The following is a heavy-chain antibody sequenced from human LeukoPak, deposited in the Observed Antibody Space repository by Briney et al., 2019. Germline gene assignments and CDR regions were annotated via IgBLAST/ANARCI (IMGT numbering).Heavy chain of an antibody. CDR2: INSDGSST. V-gene: IGHV3-74*01. J-gene: IGHJ6*02. CDR1: GFTFSSCW. CDR3: ARVGCSGGSCYSWTYYYYGMDV. D-gene: IGHD2-15*01. Sequence: GGSLRLSCAASGFTFSSCWMHWVRQAPGKGLVWVSRINSDGSSTSYADSVKGRFTISRDNAKNTLYLQMNSLRAEDTAVYYCARVGCSGGSCYSWTYYYYGMDVWGQGTTVTVSS.